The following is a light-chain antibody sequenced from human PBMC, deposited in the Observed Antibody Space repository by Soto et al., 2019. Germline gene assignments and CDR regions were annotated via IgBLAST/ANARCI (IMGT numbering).Light chain of an antibody. V-gene: IGLV1-40*01. Sequence: QSVLTQPPSVSGAPGQRVTISCTGSTSNIGASYDVNWYQQLPGTAPKLLIYGNTNRPSGVPDRFSGSKSGTSASLAITGLQAVDEADYYCQSYYNSLSGYVFGTGTKLTVL. CDR3: QSYYNSLSGYV. J-gene: IGLJ1*01. CDR1: TSNIGASYD. CDR2: GNT.